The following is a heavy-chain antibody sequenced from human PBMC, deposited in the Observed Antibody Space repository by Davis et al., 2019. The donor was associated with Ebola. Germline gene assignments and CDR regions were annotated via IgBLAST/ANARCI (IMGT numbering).Heavy chain of an antibody. D-gene: IGHD6-13*01. CDR2: IRSKAYGGTT. CDR3: TRARYSSSWHPLGFDP. J-gene: IGHJ5*02. CDR1: GFTFGDYA. V-gene: IGHV3-49*03. Sequence: PGGSLRLSCTASGFTFGDYAMSWFRQAPGKGLEWVGFIRSKAYGGTTEYAASVKGRFTISRDDSKSIAYLQMNSLKTEDTAVYYCTRARYSSSWHPLGFDPWGQGTLVTVSS.